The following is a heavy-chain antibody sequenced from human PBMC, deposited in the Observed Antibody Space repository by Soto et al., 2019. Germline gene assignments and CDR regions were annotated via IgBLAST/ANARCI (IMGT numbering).Heavy chain of an antibody. Sequence: QVQLVQSGAEVKKPGASVKLSCKAAGYSFTSHGISWVRQAPGQGLEWMGWISAYNRNANYAQNLRDRVTMTTDTSTSTAYMELRSLRSDDTAVYFCARDQRSQAHPYDYYGLDAWGLGTAVTVSS. CDR3: ARDQRSQAHPYDYYGLDA. D-gene: IGHD3-10*01. V-gene: IGHV1-18*04. CDR2: ISAYNRNA. J-gene: IGHJ6*02. CDR1: GYSFTSHG.